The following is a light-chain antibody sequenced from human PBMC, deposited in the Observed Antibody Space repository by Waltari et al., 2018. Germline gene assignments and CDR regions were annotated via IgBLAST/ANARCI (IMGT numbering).Light chain of an antibody. Sequence: QSALTQTASVSGSPGQSITLSCTGPRSAVGGYNYVSWYQQPPGKAPKLMIYDVSNRPSGVSNRFSGSKSVNTASLTISGLQAEDEADYYCSSYISSSTLELFGGGTSLTVL. V-gene: IGLV2-14*03. CDR1: RSAVGGYNY. CDR3: SSYISSSTLEL. J-gene: IGLJ2*01. CDR2: DVS.